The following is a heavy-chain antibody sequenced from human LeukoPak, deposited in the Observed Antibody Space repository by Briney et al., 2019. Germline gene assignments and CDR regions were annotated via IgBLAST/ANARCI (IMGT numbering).Heavy chain of an antibody. Sequence: PGGSLRLSCAASGFTFSSYEMNWVRQAPGKGLEWVSYISSSGSTIYYADSVKGRFTISRDNAKSSLYLQMNSLRAEDTAVYYCARDIGYCSGGSCADYMDVWGKGTTVTVSS. CDR1: GFTFSSYE. J-gene: IGHJ6*03. CDR3: ARDIGYCSGGSCADYMDV. D-gene: IGHD2-15*01. V-gene: IGHV3-48*03. CDR2: ISSSGSTI.